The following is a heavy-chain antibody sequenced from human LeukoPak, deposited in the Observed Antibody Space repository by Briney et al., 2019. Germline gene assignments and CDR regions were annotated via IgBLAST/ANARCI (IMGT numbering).Heavy chain of an antibody. CDR2: IKRKSGSETT. CDR3: TTDAVSGSGSQTDF. D-gene: IGHD3-10*01. J-gene: IGHJ4*02. Sequence: GGSLRLSCAASGFTFSNAWMNWVRQAPGKGLEWVGGIKRKSGSETTQYAAPVKGRFTVSRDDSKNTLYLQMNSLKTEDTAVYYCTTDAVSGSGSQTDFWGQRTLVTVSS. CDR1: GFTFSNAW. V-gene: IGHV3-15*01.